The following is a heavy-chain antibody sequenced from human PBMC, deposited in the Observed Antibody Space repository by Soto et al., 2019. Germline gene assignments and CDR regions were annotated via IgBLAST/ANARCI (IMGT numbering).Heavy chain of an antibody. CDR2: ISSSGSTI. CDR1: GFTFSSYE. CDR3: ARDDGLGLAPYYGMGV. V-gene: IGHV3-48*03. D-gene: IGHD3-10*01. Sequence: EVQLVESGGGLVQPGGSPRLSCAASGFTFSSYEMNWVRQAPGKGLEWVSYISSSGSTIFYADSVKGRFTISRDNAKNSLYLQMNSLRAEDTAVYYCARDDGLGLAPYYGMGVWGQGTTVTVSS. J-gene: IGHJ6*02.